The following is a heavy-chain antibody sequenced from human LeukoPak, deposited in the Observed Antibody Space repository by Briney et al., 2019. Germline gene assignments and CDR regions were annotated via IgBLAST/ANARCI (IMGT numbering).Heavy chain of an antibody. CDR3: ARGLSPTVVDY. CDR1: GYTFTSYD. D-gene: IGHD4-17*01. V-gene: IGHV1-8*02. CDR2: MNPISGNT. Sequence: ASVTVSCKASGYTFTSYDINWVRQAPGQGPEWMGWMNPISGNTGYAPKFQGRVTMTRNTSINTAYMELSRLRSEDTAVYYCARGLSPTVVDYWGQGALVTVSS. J-gene: IGHJ4*02.